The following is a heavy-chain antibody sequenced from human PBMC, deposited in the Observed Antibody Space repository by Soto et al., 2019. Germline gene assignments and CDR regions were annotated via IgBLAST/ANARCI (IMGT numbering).Heavy chain of an antibody. CDR1: GYTFTSYG. D-gene: IGHD1-26*01. J-gene: IGHJ6*02. V-gene: IGHV1-18*01. CDR3: ARDSGSYYYYYGMDV. Sequence: QVQLVQSGAEVKKPGASVKVSCKASGYTFTSYGISWVRQAPGQGLEWMGWISDYSGNTNYAQKLQGRVTMTTDTSTSTAYMELRSLRSDDTAVYYCARDSGSYYYYYGMDVWGQGTTVTVSS. CDR2: ISDYSGNT.